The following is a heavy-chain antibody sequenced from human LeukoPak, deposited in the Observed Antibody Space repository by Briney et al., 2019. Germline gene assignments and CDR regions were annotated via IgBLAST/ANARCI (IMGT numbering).Heavy chain of an antibody. Sequence: GGSLRLSCAASGFTFSSYAMSWVRQAPGKGLEWVSVIYSGGSTYYADSVKGRFTISRDNSKNTLYLQMNSLRAEDTAVYYCAREYCSGGSCYIFDYWGQGTLVTVSS. V-gene: IGHV3-53*01. CDR2: IYSGGST. J-gene: IGHJ4*02. CDR1: GFTFSSYA. CDR3: AREYCSGGSCYIFDY. D-gene: IGHD2-15*01.